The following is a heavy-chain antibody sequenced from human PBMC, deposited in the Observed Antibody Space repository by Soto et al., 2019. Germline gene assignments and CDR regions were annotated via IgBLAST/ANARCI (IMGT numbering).Heavy chain of an antibody. J-gene: IGHJ4*02. CDR3: AKDYPAPADGSPFFDY. D-gene: IGHD6-13*01. CDR2: VIENGGET. Sequence: GGSLRLSCVASGFTFSSFAMSWVRQAPGKGLEWVSGVIENGGETFYADSVKGRFTISRDNSKNTLSLQMNSLRAEDTAVYYCAKDYPAPADGSPFFDYWGRGILVTVSS. CDR1: GFTFSSFA. V-gene: IGHV3-23*01.